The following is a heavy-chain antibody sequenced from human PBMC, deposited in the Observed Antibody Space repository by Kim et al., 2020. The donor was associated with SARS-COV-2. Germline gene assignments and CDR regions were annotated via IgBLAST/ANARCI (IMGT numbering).Heavy chain of an antibody. CDR1: GFTFSSYG. D-gene: IGHD3-16*01. Sequence: GGSLRLSCAASGFTFSSYGMHWVRQAPGKGLEWVAVIWYDGSNKYYADSVKGRFTISRDNSKNTLYLQMNSLSAEDTAVYYCARDLTGYDYYYGMDVWGQGTTVTVSS. V-gene: IGHV3-33*01. J-gene: IGHJ6*02. CDR3: ARDLTGYDYYYGMDV. CDR2: IWYDGSNK.